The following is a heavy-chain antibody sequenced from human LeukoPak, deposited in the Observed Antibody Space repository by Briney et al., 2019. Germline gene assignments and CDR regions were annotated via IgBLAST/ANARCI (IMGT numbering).Heavy chain of an antibody. J-gene: IGHJ4*02. D-gene: IGHD6-13*01. CDR3: ARANVAVRSWPLGLGY. CDR2: INHSGST. Sequence: PSETLSLTCAVYGGSFSGYYWSWIRQPPGKGLEWIGEINHSGSTNYNPSLKSRVTISVDTSKNQFSLKLSSVTAADTAVYYCARANVAVRSWPLGLGYWGQGTLVTVSS. CDR1: GGSFSGYY. V-gene: IGHV4-34*01.